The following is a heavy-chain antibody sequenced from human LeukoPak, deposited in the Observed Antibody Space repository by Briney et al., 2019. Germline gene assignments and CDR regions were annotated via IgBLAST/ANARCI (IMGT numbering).Heavy chain of an antibody. V-gene: IGHV3-21*01. CDR2: ISSSSTYI. CDR1: GFTFSSYS. D-gene: IGHD2-2*01. J-gene: IGHJ3*02. CDR3: ARDSPRYCSSTSCHGDAFDI. Sequence: GGSLRLSCAASGFTFSSYSMNWVRQTPGKGREWVSSISSSSTYIYYADSLKGRFTISRDNAKNPLYLQMNSLRAEDTAVYYCARDSPRYCSSTSCHGDAFDIWGQGTMVTVSS.